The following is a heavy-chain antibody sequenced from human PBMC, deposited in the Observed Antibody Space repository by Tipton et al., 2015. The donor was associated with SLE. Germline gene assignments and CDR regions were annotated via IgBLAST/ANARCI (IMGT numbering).Heavy chain of an antibody. CDR2: ISSMSSYM. CDR3: ARTFYSKGSAFDL. V-gene: IGHV3-21*01. Sequence: SLRLSCAASGFAFSSFGLYWVRQAPGKGLEWVALISSMSSYMFYVDSVKGRFTVSRDNANQSLYLQMNSLRVEDTAVYYCARTFYSKGSAFDLWGQGTMVTVSS. J-gene: IGHJ3*01. CDR1: GFAFSSFG. D-gene: IGHD3-10*01.